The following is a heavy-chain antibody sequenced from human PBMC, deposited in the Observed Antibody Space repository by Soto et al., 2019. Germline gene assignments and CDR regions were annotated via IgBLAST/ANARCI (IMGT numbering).Heavy chain of an antibody. J-gene: IGHJ4*02. CDR3: AKGRIVGATTSFDY. D-gene: IGHD1-26*01. CDR2: ISYDGSNK. Sequence: LRLSCAASGFTFSSYGMHWVRQAPGKGLEWVAVISYDGSNKYYADSVKGRFTISRDNSKNTLYLQMNSLRAEDTAVYYCAKGRIVGATTSFDYWGQGTLVTVSS. V-gene: IGHV3-30*18. CDR1: GFTFSSYG.